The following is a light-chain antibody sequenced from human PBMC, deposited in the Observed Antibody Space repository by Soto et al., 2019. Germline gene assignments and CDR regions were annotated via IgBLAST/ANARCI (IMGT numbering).Light chain of an antibody. CDR2: GAS. V-gene: IGKV3D-20*02. CDR1: QSVSSIY. J-gene: IGKJ2*01. CDR3: QQGHNWPLT. Sequence: EIVLTQSPGTLSLSPGERATLSCRASQSVSSIYFAWYQQKPGQAPRLLIYGASSRATGIPDRFSGSGSGTDFTLTISGLQSEDFAVYYCQQGHNWPLTFGQGTRLEI.